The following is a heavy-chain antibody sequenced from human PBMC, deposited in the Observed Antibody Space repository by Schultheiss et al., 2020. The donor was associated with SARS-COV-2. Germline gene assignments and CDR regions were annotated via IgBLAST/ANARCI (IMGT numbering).Heavy chain of an antibody. CDR1: GGSISSSSYY. J-gene: IGHJ4*02. CDR2: IYYSGST. D-gene: IGHD5-18*01. Sequence: SETLSLTCTVSGGSISSSSYYWGWIRQPPGKGLEWIGSIYYSGSTYYNPSLKSRVTISVDTSKNQFSLKLSSVTAADTAVYYCAREGYSYDPTLDYWGQGTLVTVSS. V-gene: IGHV4-39*02. CDR3: AREGYSYDPTLDY.